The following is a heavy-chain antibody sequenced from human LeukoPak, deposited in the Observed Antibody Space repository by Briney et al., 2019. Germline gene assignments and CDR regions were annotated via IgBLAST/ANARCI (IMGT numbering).Heavy chain of an antibody. J-gene: IGHJ4*02. D-gene: IGHD5-18*01. Sequence: GRSLRLSCAASAFTFSSYAMQWVRQAPGKGLDWVGVISYDGSNKYYADSVKGRFTISRDNSKNTLYLQMNSLRAEDTAVYYCARDNSYGPARPHPFDYWGQGTLVTVSS. CDR3: ARDNSYGPARPHPFDY. CDR2: ISYDGSNK. CDR1: AFTFSSYA. V-gene: IGHV3-30*04.